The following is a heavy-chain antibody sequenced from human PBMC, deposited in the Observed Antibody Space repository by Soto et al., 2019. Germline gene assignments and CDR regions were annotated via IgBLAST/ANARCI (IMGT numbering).Heavy chain of an antibody. Sequence: EASVKVSCKASGGTFSSYAISWVRQAPGQRLEWMGWINAGNGNTKYSQKFQGRVTITRDTSASTAYMELSSLRSEDTAVYYCARDSQGHFDYWGQGTLVTVSS. CDR2: INAGNGNT. V-gene: IGHV1-3*01. CDR3: ARDSQGHFDY. CDR1: GGTFSSYA. J-gene: IGHJ4*02.